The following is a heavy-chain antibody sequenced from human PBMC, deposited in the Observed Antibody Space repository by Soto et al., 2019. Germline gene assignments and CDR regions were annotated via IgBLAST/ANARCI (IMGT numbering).Heavy chain of an antibody. J-gene: IGHJ4*02. Sequence: SETLSLTCTLSGGSITSYYWSWIRQPPGKGLEWIGYIYFSGSANYNPSLNSRVTISVDTSKNQFSLKLSSVTAADTAVYYCARRHSGYGDYWGQGTLVTVSS. V-gene: IGHV4-59*08. CDR2: IYFSGSA. CDR1: GGSITSYY. CDR3: ARRHSGYGDY. D-gene: IGHD5-12*01.